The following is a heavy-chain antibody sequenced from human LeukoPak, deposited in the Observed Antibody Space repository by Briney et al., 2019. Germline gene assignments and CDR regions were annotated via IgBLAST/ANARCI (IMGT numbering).Heavy chain of an antibody. J-gene: IGHJ4*02. CDR1: GFTFTGYS. V-gene: IGHV3-48*02. CDR3: ARETGDFDS. CDR2: ISITSDKI. D-gene: IGHD7-27*01. Sequence: PGGSLRLSCAASGFTFTGYSMNWFRQAPGKGLEWISYISITSDKIYYADSVKGRFTISRDNAWNSLYLQMNSLRDEDTAVYSCARETGDFDSWGQGTLVIVSS.